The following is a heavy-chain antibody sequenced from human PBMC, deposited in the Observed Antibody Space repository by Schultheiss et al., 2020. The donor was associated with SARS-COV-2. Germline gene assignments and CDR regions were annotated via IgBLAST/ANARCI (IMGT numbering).Heavy chain of an antibody. V-gene: IGHV3-74*01. D-gene: IGHD3-22*01. CDR1: GFTFSSYW. CDR3: AKRGSGYSAGLTD. J-gene: IGHJ4*02. CDR2: INSDGSST. Sequence: GESLKISCAASGFTFSSYWMHWVHQAPGKGLVWVSRINSDGSSTSYADSVKGRFTISRDNAKNSLYLQMNSLRAEDMALYYCAKRGSGYSAGLTDWGQGTLVTVSS.